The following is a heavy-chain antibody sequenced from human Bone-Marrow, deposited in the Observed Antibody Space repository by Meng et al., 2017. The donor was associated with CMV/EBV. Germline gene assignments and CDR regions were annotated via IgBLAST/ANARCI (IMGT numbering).Heavy chain of an antibody. Sequence: QGQLQGSGPGPVKPSQTLSLTCTVSGGSISSGDYYWSWIRQPPGKGLEWTGYIYYSGSTYYNPSLKSRVTISVDTSKNQFSLKLSSVTAADTAVYYCARDMGSSGYYGNNWFDPWGQGTLVTVSS. J-gene: IGHJ5*02. V-gene: IGHV4-30-4*08. CDR3: ARDMGSSGYYGNNWFDP. CDR2: IYYSGST. CDR1: GGSISSGDYY. D-gene: IGHD3-22*01.